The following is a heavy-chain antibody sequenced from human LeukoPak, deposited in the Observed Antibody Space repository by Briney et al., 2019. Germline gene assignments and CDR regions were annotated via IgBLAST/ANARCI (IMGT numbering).Heavy chain of an antibody. CDR3: ARDSDVAAAGRPHYFFDY. CDR1: GFTFSSYT. V-gene: IGHV3-64*01. Sequence: PGGSLRLSCGASGFTFSSYTMHWVRQAPGKGLEYVSAITSNGGNTYYANSVKGRFTISRDNSKNTLYLQMGSLRAEDMAVYYCARDSDVAAAGRPHYFFDYWGQGTLVTVSS. J-gene: IGHJ4*02. D-gene: IGHD6-13*01. CDR2: ITSNGGNT.